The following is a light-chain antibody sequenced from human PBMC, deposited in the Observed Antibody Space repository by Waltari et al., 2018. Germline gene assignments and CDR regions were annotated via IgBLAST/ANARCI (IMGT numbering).Light chain of an antibody. Sequence: EIVLTQSPATLSLSPGERATLSCRASQSIGSFLAWYQQKVGQAPRLLIYDAFNRAPGVPARFSGSGFGTDFTLTISSLEPEDFVVYFCQQRSNWPRTFGQGTKLEIK. V-gene: IGKV3-11*01. CDR2: DAF. CDR1: QSIGSF. CDR3: QQRSNWPRT. J-gene: IGKJ2*01.